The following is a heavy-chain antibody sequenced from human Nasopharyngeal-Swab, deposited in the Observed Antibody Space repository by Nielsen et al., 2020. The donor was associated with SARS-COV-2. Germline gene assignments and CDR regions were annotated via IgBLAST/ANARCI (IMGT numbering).Heavy chain of an antibody. CDR3: TTDGTTTVTTWVDV. CDR2: IKSKTDGGTT. D-gene: IGHD4-17*01. V-gene: IGHV3-15*07. Sequence: WIRQPPGKGLEWVGHIKSKTDGGTTDYAAPVKGRFTISRDDSKNTLYLQMNSLKTEDTAVYYCTTDGTTTVTTWVDVWGKGTTVTVSS. J-gene: IGHJ6*04.